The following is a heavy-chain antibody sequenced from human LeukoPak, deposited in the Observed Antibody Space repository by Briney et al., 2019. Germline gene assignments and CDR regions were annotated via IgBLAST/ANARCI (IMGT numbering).Heavy chain of an antibody. CDR3: ETAYDILTGYYYSRSPSFDY. V-gene: IGHV4-34*01. CDR1: AGSFSGYY. Sequence: SETLSLTCAVYAGSFSGYYWSWIRQPPGQGLEWIGEINHSGSTNYNPSLKSRVTISVDTSKNQFSLKLSSVTAADTFFFKQETAYDILTGYYYSRSPSFDYWGQGTLVTVSS. D-gene: IGHD3-9*01. CDR2: INHSGST. J-gene: IGHJ4*02.